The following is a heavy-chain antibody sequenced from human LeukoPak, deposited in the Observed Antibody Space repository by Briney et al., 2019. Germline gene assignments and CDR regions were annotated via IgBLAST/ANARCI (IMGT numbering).Heavy chain of an antibody. CDR3: ARDEEGYCGGDCYFDY. Sequence: GGSLRLSCAASGFTFSSYSMNWVRQAPGKGLEWDSSISSSSSYIYYADSVKGRFTISRDNAKNSLYLQMNSLRAEDTAVYYCARDEEGYCGGDCYFDYWGQGTLVTVSS. CDR1: GFTFSSYS. CDR2: ISSSSSYI. D-gene: IGHD2-21*02. V-gene: IGHV3-21*01. J-gene: IGHJ4*02.